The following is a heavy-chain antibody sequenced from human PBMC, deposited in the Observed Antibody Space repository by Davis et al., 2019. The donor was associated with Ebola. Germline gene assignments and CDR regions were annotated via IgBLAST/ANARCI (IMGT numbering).Heavy chain of an antibody. CDR3: AKETRWYGGYYFDS. CDR2: INYDGRTT. CDR1: GFSFSSYW. D-gene: IGHD6-13*01. J-gene: IGHJ4*02. Sequence: GESLKISCAASGFSFSSYWMHWVRQAPGKGLVWVSRINYDGRTTSYADSVKGRFTISRDNAKNTVYLQMTSLRAEDTAVYHCAKETRWYGGYYFDSWGQGTLVTVSS. V-gene: IGHV3-74*01.